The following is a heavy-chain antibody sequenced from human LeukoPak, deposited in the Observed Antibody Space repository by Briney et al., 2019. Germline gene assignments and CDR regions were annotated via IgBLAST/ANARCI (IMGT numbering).Heavy chain of an antibody. CDR3: ASGKMTISRKWIVVPGPIDY. J-gene: IGHJ4*02. V-gene: IGHV4-34*01. D-gene: IGHD3-22*01. CDR1: GGSFSDYY. CDR2: INHSGST. Sequence: PSETLSPTCAVYGGSFSDYYWSWIRQPPGKGLEWIGEINHSGSTNYNPSLKSRVTISVDTSKNQFSLELTSVTAADTAVYYCASGKMTISRKWIVVPGPIDYWGQGTLVTVSS.